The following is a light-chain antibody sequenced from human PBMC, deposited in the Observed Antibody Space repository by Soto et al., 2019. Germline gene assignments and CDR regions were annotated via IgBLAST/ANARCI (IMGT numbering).Light chain of an antibody. CDR3: SSYTSSSAWL. CDR2: DVS. CDR1: SSDVGGYNY. V-gene: IGLV2-14*01. J-gene: IGLJ3*02. Sequence: QSALTQPASVSGSPGQSITISCTGTSSDVGGYNYVSWYQQHPGKAPKLMIYDVSNRPSGVSNRFSGSKSGNTASLTISGLNAEDEADYYCSSYTSSSAWLFGGGTKVTVL.